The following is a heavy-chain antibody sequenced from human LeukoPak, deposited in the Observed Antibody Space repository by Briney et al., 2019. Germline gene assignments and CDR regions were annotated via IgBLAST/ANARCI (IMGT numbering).Heavy chain of an antibody. D-gene: IGHD6-19*01. J-gene: IGHJ4*02. CDR3: AKESRGWYGDY. CDR2: INGRGGGT. CDR1: GFTFSSYA. V-gene: IGHV3-23*01. Sequence: GGSLRLSCAASGFTFSSYAMSWVRQAPGKGLEWGSAINGRGGGTYYADSVKGRFTISRDNSKNTLYLQMNSLRAEDTAVYYCAKESRGWYGDYWGQGTLVTVSS.